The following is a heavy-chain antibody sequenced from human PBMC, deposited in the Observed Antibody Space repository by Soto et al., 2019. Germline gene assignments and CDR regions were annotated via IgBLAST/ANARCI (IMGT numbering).Heavy chain of an antibody. CDR3: ARGSTLGYCSGGSCYSNLYYYYGMDV. D-gene: IGHD2-15*01. Sequence: ASVKVSCKASGGTFSSYTISWVRQAPGQGLEWMGRIIPILGIANYAQKFQGRVTITADKSTSTAYMELSSLRSEDTAVYYCARGSTLGYCSGGSCYSNLYYYYGMDVWGQGTTVTVS. V-gene: IGHV1-69*02. CDR1: GGTFSSYT. CDR2: IIPILGIA. J-gene: IGHJ6*02.